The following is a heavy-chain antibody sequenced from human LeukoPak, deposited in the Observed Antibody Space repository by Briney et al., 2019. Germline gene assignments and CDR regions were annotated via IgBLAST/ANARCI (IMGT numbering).Heavy chain of an antibody. J-gene: IGHJ4*02. CDR2: IYSDGSST. V-gene: IGHV3-74*01. CDR3: ARESPQVVTLDY. CDR1: GFTFNKYW. Sequence: GRSLRLSCAASGFTFNKYWMQWVRQAPGKGLVWVSRIYSDGSSTDYADSVKGRFTISRDNAKNTLYLQMNSLRAEDTAVYYCARESPQVVTLDYWGQGALVTVSS. D-gene: IGHD2-15*01.